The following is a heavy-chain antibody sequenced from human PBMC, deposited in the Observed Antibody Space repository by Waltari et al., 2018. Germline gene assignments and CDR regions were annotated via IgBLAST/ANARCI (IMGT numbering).Heavy chain of an antibody. V-gene: IGHV3-53*02. D-gene: IGHD2-15*01. Sequence: EVQLVETGGKVVQAGGSLRLSCAGSEFSATNNYRTWVRQAPGKGLEWVSVIFSDGRAYYGDSVKGRFTISRDKANMLFLQMNGLRAEDTAVYYCVVGSCSGGSCPDYWGQGTLVTVSS. CDR1: EFSATNNY. CDR2: IFSDGRA. J-gene: IGHJ4*02. CDR3: VVGSCSGGSCPDY.